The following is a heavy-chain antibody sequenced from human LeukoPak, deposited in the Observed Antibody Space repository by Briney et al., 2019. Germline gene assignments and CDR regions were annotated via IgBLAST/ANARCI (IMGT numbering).Heavy chain of an antibody. D-gene: IGHD6-19*01. CDR3: ARGEADFSSGWFLGYYYYYMDV. Sequence: GGSPRLSCAASGFTFSSYWMSWVRQAPGKGLEWVANIKQDGSEKYYVDSVKGRFTISRDNAKNSLYLQMNSLRAEDTAVYYCARGEADFSSGWFLGYYYYYMDVWGKGTTVTVSS. CDR2: IKQDGSEK. J-gene: IGHJ6*03. CDR1: GFTFSSYW. V-gene: IGHV3-7*01.